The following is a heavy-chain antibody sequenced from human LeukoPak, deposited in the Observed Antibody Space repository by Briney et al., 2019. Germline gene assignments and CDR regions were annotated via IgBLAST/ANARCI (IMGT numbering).Heavy chain of an antibody. CDR3: ARDSSYYDSSLDY. J-gene: IGHJ4*02. CDR1: GGSISSSNW. V-gene: IGHV4-4*02. D-gene: IGHD3-22*01. Sequence: SETLFLTCAVSGGSISSSNWWSWVRQPPGKGLEWIGEIYHSGSTNYNPSLKSRVTISVDKSKNQFSLKLSSVTAADTAVYYCARDSSYYDSSLDYWGQGTLVTVSS. CDR2: IYHSGST.